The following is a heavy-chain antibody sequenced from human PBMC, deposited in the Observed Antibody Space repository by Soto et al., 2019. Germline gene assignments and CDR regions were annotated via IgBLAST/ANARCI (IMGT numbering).Heavy chain of an antibody. CDR2: INADNGNT. CDR3: ERSVVVVTALDY. Sequence: QVQLVQSGAEAKKPGASVKVSCKASRYTFTSYAMHWVRQAPGQRLEWMGWINADNGNTKYSQKFQRRVTITRDTSASSAYMELRSLRSEATAVYYCERSVVVVTALDYWGQGTLVTVSS. D-gene: IGHD2-21*02. CDR1: RYTFTSYA. V-gene: IGHV1-3*01. J-gene: IGHJ4*02.